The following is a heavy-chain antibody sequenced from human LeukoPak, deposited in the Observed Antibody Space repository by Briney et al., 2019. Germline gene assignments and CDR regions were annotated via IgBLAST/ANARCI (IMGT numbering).Heavy chain of an antibody. Sequence: SETLSLTCTVSGYSISSGYSWNWIRQPPGKGLEWIGHIHYSGSTYYHPSLKSRVTISVDTSKNQFSLKLSSVTAADTAVYYCAREVDNSDYYHPGAFDIWGQGTMVTVSS. CDR3: AREVDNSDYYHPGAFDI. CDR1: GYSISSGYS. J-gene: IGHJ3*02. CDR2: IHYSGST. D-gene: IGHD3-22*01. V-gene: IGHV4-30-4*07.